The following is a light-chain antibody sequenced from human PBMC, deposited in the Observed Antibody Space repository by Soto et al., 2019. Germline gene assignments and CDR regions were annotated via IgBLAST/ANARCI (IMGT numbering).Light chain of an antibody. Sequence: QSALTQPASVSGSPGQSITISCTGTSSDIGGHNYVSWYQQHPGKAPKLMIYEVSNRPSGVSNRFSGSKSDNTASLTISGLQAEDEADYYCSSYTSSNPVIFGGGTKVTVL. CDR2: EVS. V-gene: IGLV2-14*01. CDR1: SSDIGGHNY. CDR3: SSYTSSNPVI. J-gene: IGLJ2*01.